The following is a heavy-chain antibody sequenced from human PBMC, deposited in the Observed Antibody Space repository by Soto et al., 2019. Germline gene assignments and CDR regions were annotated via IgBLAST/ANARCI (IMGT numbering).Heavy chain of an antibody. D-gene: IGHD2-15*01. Sequence: GGSLRLSCAASGFTFSSYSMNWVRQAPGKGLEWVSYISSSSSTIYYADSVKGRFTISRDNAKNSLYLQMNSLRDEDTAVYYCARDHEAKWWELIDAFDYWGQGTLVTVSS. CDR1: GFTFSSYS. J-gene: IGHJ4*02. CDR3: ARDHEAKWWELIDAFDY. CDR2: ISSSSSTI. V-gene: IGHV3-48*02.